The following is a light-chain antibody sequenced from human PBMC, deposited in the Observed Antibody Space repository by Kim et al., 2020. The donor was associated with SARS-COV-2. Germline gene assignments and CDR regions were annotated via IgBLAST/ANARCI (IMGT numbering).Light chain of an antibody. CDR1: SLRIYY. J-gene: IGLJ3*02. CDR3: NSRDSSGNHLV. V-gene: IGLV3-19*01. CDR2: GKN. Sequence: SSELTQDPAVSVALGQTVRITCQGDSLRIYYASWYQQKPGQAPVVVIYGKNNRPSGIPDRFSGSYSRNTASLTITGAQAEDEADYYYNSRDSSGNHLVFGGGTQLTVL.